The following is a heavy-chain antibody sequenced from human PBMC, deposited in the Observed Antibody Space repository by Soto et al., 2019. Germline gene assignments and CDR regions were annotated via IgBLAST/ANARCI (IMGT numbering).Heavy chain of an antibody. CDR1: GGSISSYY. J-gene: IGHJ4*02. V-gene: IGHV4-59*01. D-gene: IGHD6-13*01. CDR2: IYYSGST. Sequence: PSETLSLTCTVSGGSISSYYWSWIRQPPGKGLEWIGYIYYSGSTNCNPSLKSRVTISVDTSKNQFSLKLSSVTAADTAVYYCARDSGAAANDYWGQGTLVTVS. CDR3: ARDSGAAANDY.